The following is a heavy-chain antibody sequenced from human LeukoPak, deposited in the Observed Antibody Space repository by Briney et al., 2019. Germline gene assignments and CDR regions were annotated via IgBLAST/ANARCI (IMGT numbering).Heavy chain of an antibody. CDR3: ARGDVDTAMAYYFDY. D-gene: IGHD5-18*01. Sequence: GGSLRLSCAASGFTVSSTYMSWVRQAPGKGLEWVSVIYSGGSTYYADSVKGRFTISRDNSKNTLYLQMNSLRAEDTAVYYCARGDVDTAMAYYFDYWGQGTLVTVSS. CDR1: GFTVSSTY. J-gene: IGHJ4*02. V-gene: IGHV3-53*01. CDR2: IYSGGST.